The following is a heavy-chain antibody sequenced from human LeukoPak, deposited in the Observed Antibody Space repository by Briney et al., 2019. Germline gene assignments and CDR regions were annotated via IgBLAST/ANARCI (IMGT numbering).Heavy chain of an antibody. CDR2: INHSGST. Sequence: PSETLSLTCAVSGGSISSNSYYWGWIRQPPGKGLEWIGEINHSGSTNYNPSLKSRVTISVDTSKNQFSLKLASVTAADTAIYYCAKGAGGFSYYNWFDPWGQGTLVTVSS. CDR3: AKGAGGFSYYNWFDP. CDR1: GGSISSNSYY. D-gene: IGHD5-18*01. J-gene: IGHJ5*02. V-gene: IGHV4-39*07.